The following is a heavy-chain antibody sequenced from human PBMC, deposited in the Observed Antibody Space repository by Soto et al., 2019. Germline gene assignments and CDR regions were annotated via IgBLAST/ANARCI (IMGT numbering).Heavy chain of an antibody. D-gene: IGHD2-21*02. V-gene: IGHV1-18*01. Sequence: GASVKVSCKASGYSFTTYGMTWVRQAPGQGLEWMGWISTDKGNTKCAQSFQSRATLTTDTSTSTAYMELRSLRSDDTAVYYCARDRDWNLDYWGQGTLVTVSS. J-gene: IGHJ4*02. CDR1: GYSFTTYG. CDR3: ARDRDWNLDY. CDR2: ISTDKGNT.